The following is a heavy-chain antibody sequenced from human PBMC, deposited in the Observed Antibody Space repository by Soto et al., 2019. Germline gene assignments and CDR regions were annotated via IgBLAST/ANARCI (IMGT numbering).Heavy chain of an antibody. Sequence: GGSLRLSCAASGFTFSSYAMNWVRQAPGKGLEWVSVISGSDGSTYYADSVKGRVTISRDNAKNSLYLQMNSLRAEDTAVYYCARDTVLVPAAMTRGWFDPWGQGTLVTVSS. V-gene: IGHV3-23*01. D-gene: IGHD2-2*01. CDR3: ARDTVLVPAAMTRGWFDP. CDR1: GFTFSSYA. CDR2: ISGSDGST. J-gene: IGHJ5*02.